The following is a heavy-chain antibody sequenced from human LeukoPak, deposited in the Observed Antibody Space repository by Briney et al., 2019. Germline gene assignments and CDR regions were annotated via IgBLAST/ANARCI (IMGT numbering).Heavy chain of an antibody. CDR1: GFTFSSYS. V-gene: IGHV3-66*02. J-gene: IGHJ4*02. CDR3: ARDVGYFDY. CDR2: IYSGGST. Sequence: GGSLRLSCAASGFTFSSYSMNWVRQAPGKGLEWVSVIYSGGSTYYADSVKGRFTISRDNSKNTLYLQMNSLRAEDTAVYYCARDVGYFDYWGPGTLVTVSS.